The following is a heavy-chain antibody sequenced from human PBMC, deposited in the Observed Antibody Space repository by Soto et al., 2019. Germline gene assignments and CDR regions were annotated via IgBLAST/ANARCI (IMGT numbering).Heavy chain of an antibody. CDR3: ARESYSFGRAFDI. CDR2: INYSGAT. Sequence: SETLSLTCTVSGGSIDSDGYYWSWIRQHPEKGLEWIGYINYSGATYYNPSLKSRLTISVDTSKNQFSLQLTSVIAADTALYYCARESYSFGRAFDIWGHGTLVTVSS. J-gene: IGHJ4*01. V-gene: IGHV4-31*03. D-gene: IGHD5-18*01. CDR1: GGSIDSDGYY.